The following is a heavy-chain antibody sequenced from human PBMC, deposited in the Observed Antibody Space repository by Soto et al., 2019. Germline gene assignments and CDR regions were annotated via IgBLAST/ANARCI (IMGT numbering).Heavy chain of an antibody. V-gene: IGHV3-48*03. J-gene: IGHJ4*02. CDR1: GFTFSSYE. D-gene: IGHD6-13*01. CDR3: VRVQQELIYL. CDR2: ISSSGSTI. Sequence: EEQLLDSGGGLVQPGGSLRLSCAASGFTFSSYEMNWVRQAPGKGLEWVSYISSSGSTIYYADSVKGRFTISRDNAKNSLYLQMISLRAEETGVYYCVRVQQELIYLWGQGTLVTFST.